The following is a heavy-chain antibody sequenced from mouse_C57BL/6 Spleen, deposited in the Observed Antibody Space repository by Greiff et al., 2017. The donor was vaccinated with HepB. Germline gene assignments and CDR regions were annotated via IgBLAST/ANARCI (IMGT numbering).Heavy chain of an antibody. CDR3: VRDWDGVFDY. J-gene: IGHJ2*01. CDR1: GFSFNTYA. V-gene: IGHV10-1*01. D-gene: IGHD4-1*01. Sequence: EVHLVESGGGLVQPKGSLKLSCAASGFSFNTYAMNWVRQAPGKGLEWVARIRSKSNNYATYYADSVKDRFTISRDDSESMLYLQMNNLKTEDTAMYYCVRDWDGVFDYWGQGTTLTVSS. CDR2: IRSKSNNYAT.